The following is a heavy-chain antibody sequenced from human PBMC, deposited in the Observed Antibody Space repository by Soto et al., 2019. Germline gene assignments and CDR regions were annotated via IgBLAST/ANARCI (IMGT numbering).Heavy chain of an antibody. Sequence: GGSLRLSCAASGFTFSSYAMSWVRQAPGKGLEWVSAISGSGGSTYYADSVKGRFTISRDNSKNTLYLQMNSLRAEDTAVYYCAKDDRIVVVPAANGETPEDNWFDPWGQGTLVTVSS. V-gene: IGHV3-23*01. CDR3: AKDDRIVVVPAANGETPEDNWFDP. CDR1: GFTFSSYA. D-gene: IGHD2-2*01. CDR2: ISGSGGST. J-gene: IGHJ5*02.